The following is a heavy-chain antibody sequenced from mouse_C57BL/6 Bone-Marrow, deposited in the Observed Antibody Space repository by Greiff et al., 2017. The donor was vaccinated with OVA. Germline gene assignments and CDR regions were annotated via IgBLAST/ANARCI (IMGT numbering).Heavy chain of an antibody. CDR1: GYTFTDYE. CDR2: IDPETGGT. Sequence: VQLQQSVAELVRPGASVTLSCKASGYTFTDYEMHWVKQTPVHGLEWIGAIDPETGGTAYNQKFKGKAILTADKSSSTAYMELRSLTSEDSAVYYCTREAWFAYWGQGTLVTVSA. J-gene: IGHJ3*01. CDR3: TREAWFAY. V-gene: IGHV1-15*01.